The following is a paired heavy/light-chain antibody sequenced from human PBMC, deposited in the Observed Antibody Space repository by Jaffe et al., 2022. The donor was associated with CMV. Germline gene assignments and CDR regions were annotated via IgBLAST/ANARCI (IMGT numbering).Light chain of an antibody. CDR2: QDT. CDR1: KLGDKY. CDR3: QAWDSSTAV. Sequence: SYELSQPPSVSVSPGQTASIACSGDKLGDKYVCWYQQKPGQSPVLVIYQDTKRPSGIPERFSGSNSGNTATLTISETQSMDEADYYCQAWDSSTAVFGGGTKLTVL. V-gene: IGLV3-1*01. J-gene: IGLJ2*01.
Heavy chain of an antibody. CDR3: ARVSSDGPPRGDYFDY. CDR2: IYTVGST. D-gene: IGHD2-21*01. V-gene: IGHV3-53*01. Sequence: EVQLVESGGGLIQPGGSLRLSCAVSGFTVSSNYLTWVRQAPGKGLEWVSLIYTVGSTYYADSVKGRFTISRDTSKNTLYLQMSSLRAGDTAVYYCARVSSDGPPRGDYFDYWGQGTLVTVSS. CDR1: GFTVSSNY. J-gene: IGHJ4*02.